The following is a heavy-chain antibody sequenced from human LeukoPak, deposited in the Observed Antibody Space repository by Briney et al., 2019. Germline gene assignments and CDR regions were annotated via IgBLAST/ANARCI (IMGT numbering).Heavy chain of an antibody. D-gene: IGHD3-22*01. CDR2: INPNSGGT. J-gene: IGHJ4*02. Sequence: ASVKVSCKASGYTFTGYYMHWVRQAPGQELEWMGWINPNSGGTNYAQKFQGRVTMTRDTSISTAYMELSRLRSDDTAVYYCATGHRSYYYDSSGRTEGFDYWGQGTLVTVSS. V-gene: IGHV1-2*02. CDR1: GYTFTGYY. CDR3: ATGHRSYYYDSSGRTEGFDY.